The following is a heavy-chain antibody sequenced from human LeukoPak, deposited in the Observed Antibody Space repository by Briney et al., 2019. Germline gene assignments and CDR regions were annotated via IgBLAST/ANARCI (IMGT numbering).Heavy chain of an antibody. J-gene: IGHJ3*02. D-gene: IGHD3-10*01. Sequence: SETLALTCTFSSGSISSYDWNCVRQPPGKGLEGSGYIYYSGTTNYNPSLKSRVTMSVDTYKNQFSMKLNSVTAADTAVYYCARWSFGSGSYAFDIWGQGTMVTVSS. V-gene: IGHV4-59*08. CDR2: IYYSGTT. CDR1: SGSISSYD. CDR3: ARWSFGSGSYAFDI.